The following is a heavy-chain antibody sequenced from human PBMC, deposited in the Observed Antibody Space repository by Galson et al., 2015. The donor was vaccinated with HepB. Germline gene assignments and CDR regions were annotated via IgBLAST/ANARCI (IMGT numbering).Heavy chain of an antibody. V-gene: IGHV5-51*01. CDR1: GYSFTSYW. CDR3: ARHFAPYGGNSVHRNDAFDI. CDR2: IYPGDSDT. J-gene: IGHJ3*02. Sequence: QSGAEVKKPGESLKISCKGSGYSFTSYWIGWVRQMPGKGLEWMGIIYPGDSDTRYSPSFQGQVTISADKSISTAYLQWSSLKASDTAMYYCARHFAPYGGNSVHRNDAFDIWGQGTMVTVSS. D-gene: IGHD4-23*01.